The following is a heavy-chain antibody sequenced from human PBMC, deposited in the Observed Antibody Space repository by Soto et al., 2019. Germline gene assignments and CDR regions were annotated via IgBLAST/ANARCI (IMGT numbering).Heavy chain of an antibody. Sequence: GGSLRLSCAASGFTFSSYAMSWVRQAPGKGLEWVSLISGSGGNTYHADSVKGRFTISRDNSKNTVFLQMNSLRAEDTAIYYCAKDAHYYDSRGPIHAFDLWGQGTMATVSS. J-gene: IGHJ3*01. CDR2: ISGSGGNT. V-gene: IGHV3-23*01. D-gene: IGHD3-22*01. CDR3: AKDAHYYDSRGPIHAFDL. CDR1: GFTFSSYA.